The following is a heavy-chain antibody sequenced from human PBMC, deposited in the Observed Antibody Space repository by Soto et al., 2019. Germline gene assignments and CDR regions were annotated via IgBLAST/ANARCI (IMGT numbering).Heavy chain of an antibody. V-gene: IGHV3-23*01. CDR3: AKAPRLPTPFDY. Sequence: GGSLRLSCAASGFTFSSYAMSWVRQAPGKGLEWVSAISGSGGSTYYADSVKGRFTISRDNYKNTLYLQMNRLRAEDTAVYYCAKAPRLPTPFDYCGQGTLVTVSP. CDR2: ISGSGGST. CDR1: GFTFSSYA. J-gene: IGHJ4*02.